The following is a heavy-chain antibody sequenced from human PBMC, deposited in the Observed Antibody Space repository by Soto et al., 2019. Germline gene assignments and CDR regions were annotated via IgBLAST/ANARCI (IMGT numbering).Heavy chain of an antibody. CDR1: GFTFSSYG. CDR2: ISYDGSNK. CDR3: ARDKAMTTLYYFDF. V-gene: IGHV3-30*03. J-gene: IGHJ4*02. D-gene: IGHD4-17*01. Sequence: GGSLRLSCAASGFTFSSYGMHWVRQAPGKGLEWVAVISYDGSNKYYADSVKGRFTIYRDNSTSTAYMELSSLRSEDTAVYYCARDKAMTTLYYFDFWGQGTLVTVSS.